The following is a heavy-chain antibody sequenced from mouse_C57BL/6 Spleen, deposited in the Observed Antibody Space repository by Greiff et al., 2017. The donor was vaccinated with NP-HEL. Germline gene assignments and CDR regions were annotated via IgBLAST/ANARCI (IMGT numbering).Heavy chain of an antibody. J-gene: IGHJ3*01. CDR3: ARAYGSPFAY. Sequence: QVQLQQPGAELVKPGASVKLSCTASGYTFTSYWMQWVKQRPGQGLEWIGEIDPSDSYTNYNPKFKSKATLTVDTSSSTAYMQLSSLTSEDSAVYYCARAYGSPFAYWGQGTLVTVSA. CDR2: IDPSDSYT. CDR1: GYTFTSYW. D-gene: IGHD1-1*01. V-gene: IGHV1-50*01.